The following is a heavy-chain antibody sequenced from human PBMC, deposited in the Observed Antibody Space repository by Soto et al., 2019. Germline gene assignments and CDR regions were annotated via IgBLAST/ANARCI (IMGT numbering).Heavy chain of an antibody. CDR3: ARVRQYCSATSCYLDP. Sequence: SETLSLTCTVSGGSISSSNWWHWVRQPPGKGLEWIGEIHHSGTTNYNPSLKSRVAISVDKSKNQFSLKVNSVTAADTAVYYCARVRQYCSATSCYLDPWGQGTLVTVSS. D-gene: IGHD2-2*01. J-gene: IGHJ5*02. CDR1: GGSISSSNW. V-gene: IGHV4-4*02. CDR2: IHHSGTT.